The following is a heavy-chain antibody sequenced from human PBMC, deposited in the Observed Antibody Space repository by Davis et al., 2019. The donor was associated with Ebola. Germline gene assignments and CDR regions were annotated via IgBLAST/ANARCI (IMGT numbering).Heavy chain of an antibody. Sequence: GESLKISCAASGFTVSSSYMNWVRQAPGKGLAWVSVMHSGGRTDNADSVKGRFTISRDNFKNTLYLQMNSLRAEDTAVYYCARSPYYYDSSGYYPHYFDYWGQGTLVTVSS. CDR1: GFTVSSSY. D-gene: IGHD3-22*01. CDR2: MHSGGRT. V-gene: IGHV3-53*01. J-gene: IGHJ4*02. CDR3: ARSPYYYDSSGYYPHYFDY.